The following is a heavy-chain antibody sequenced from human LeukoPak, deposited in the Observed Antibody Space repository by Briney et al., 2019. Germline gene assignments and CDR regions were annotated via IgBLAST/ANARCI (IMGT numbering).Heavy chain of an antibody. CDR3: AIGPSYAPGVLDV. Sequence: SETLSLTCTVSGGSISSGSYYWTWIRQPAGKGLEWIGRIYTSGGTDYNPSLKSRVTISVDTSKNQFSLKLSSVTAADTAVYYCAIGPSYAPGVLDVWGKGTTVTISS. V-gene: IGHV4-61*02. D-gene: IGHD7-27*01. J-gene: IGHJ6*04. CDR1: GGSISSGSYY. CDR2: IYTSGGT.